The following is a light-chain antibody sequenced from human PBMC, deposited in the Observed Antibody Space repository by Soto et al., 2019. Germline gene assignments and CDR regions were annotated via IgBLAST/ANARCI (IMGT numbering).Light chain of an antibody. CDR2: VAS. CDR1: QSISSY. J-gene: IGKJ2*01. V-gene: IGKV1-39*01. CDR3: KQSYRSPYS. Sequence: DIQMTQSPSSLSASVGDRVTITCLASQSISSYLNWYQQKPGKATKFLIYVASTLQSGVPSRFSGSGSVTDITLTITSLHPEDFATYYCKQSYRSPYSFGQGTKLEIK.